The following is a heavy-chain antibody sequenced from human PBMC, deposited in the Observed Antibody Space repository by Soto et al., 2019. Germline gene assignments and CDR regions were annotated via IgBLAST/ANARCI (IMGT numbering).Heavy chain of an antibody. D-gene: IGHD3-22*01. CDR2: ISGYGGGT. Sequence: QAGGSLRLSCTASGFTFSTYPMCWVRQAPGKGLGWVSAISGYGGGTYYADSAKGRFTVTTENSKNTLYLQMNRLRAEDAAAYDYAEGRNHYDSSGYYSFRLDVWGQGTTVTVSS. CDR3: AEGRNHYDSSGYYSFRLDV. CDR1: GFTFSTYP. V-gene: IGHV3-23*01. J-gene: IGHJ6*02.